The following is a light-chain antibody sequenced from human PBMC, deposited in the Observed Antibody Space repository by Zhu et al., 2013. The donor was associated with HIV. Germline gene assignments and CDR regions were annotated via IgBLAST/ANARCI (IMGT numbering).Light chain of an antibody. CDR3: QQSYRIPLT. Sequence: EIQMTQTPSTLPASVGDRVTITCRASQGISSYLAWYQQKPGKAPKLLIYAASTLMGGVPSRFSGSGSGADFTLTVRSLQPEDFGIYYCQQSYRIPLTFGGGTKVEIK. V-gene: IGKV1-39*01. CDR2: AAS. CDR1: QGISSY. J-gene: IGKJ4*01.